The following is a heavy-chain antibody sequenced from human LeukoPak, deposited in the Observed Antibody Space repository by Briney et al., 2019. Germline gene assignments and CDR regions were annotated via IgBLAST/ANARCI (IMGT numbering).Heavy chain of an antibody. CDR2: ISGSGSST. J-gene: IGHJ4*02. D-gene: IGHD2-15*01. CDR1: GFTFSNYA. CDR3: AKGRYSGYCSGGNCYADYFGS. Sequence: GSRRLSCAASGFTFSNYAMNWVSQAPGKGLEWVSGISGSGSSTYYADSVKGRSTISRDNSKNTLYLQMNSLRAEDTAVYYCAKGRYSGYCSGGNCYADYFGSCGQGALFSASS. V-gene: IGHV3-23*01.